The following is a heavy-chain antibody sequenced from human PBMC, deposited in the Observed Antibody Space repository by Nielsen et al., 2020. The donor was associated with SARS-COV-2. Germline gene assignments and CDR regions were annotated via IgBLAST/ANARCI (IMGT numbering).Heavy chain of an antibody. Sequence: WIRQPPGKALERLAHIFSHDEDFYNTSLKSRLTITKDTSKNQVVLTMTNMDPVDTATYYCARSPRITMVRGETPNYYYYMDVWGKGTTVTVSS. CDR3: ARSPRITMVRGETPNYYYYMDV. CDR2: IFSHDED. V-gene: IGHV2-26*01. J-gene: IGHJ6*03. D-gene: IGHD3-10*01.